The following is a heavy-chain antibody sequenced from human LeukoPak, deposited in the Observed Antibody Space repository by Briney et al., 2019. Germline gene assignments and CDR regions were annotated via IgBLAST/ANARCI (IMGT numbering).Heavy chain of an antibody. D-gene: IGHD6-19*01. CDR1: GYTFSGYY. CDR2: INPNSGGT. V-gene: IGHV1-2*02. CDR3: ASPRLVPLDAFDL. Sequence: ASVKVSCKASGYTFSGYYMHWVRQAPGQGLEWMRWINPNSGGTNYAQKFQGRATMTRDTSISTAYMELSRLRSDDTAVYYCASPRLVPLDAFDLWGQGTMVTVSS. J-gene: IGHJ3*01.